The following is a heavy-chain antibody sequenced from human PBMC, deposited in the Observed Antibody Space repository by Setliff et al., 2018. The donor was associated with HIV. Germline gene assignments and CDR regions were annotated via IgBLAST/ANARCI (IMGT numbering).Heavy chain of an antibody. CDR2: ITPNSGGT. CDR1: GYTFTSYG. V-gene: IGHV1-2*02. J-gene: IGHJ3*02. CDR3: ARDPGYKSSWYGAFDI. Sequence: ASVKVSCKASGYTFTSYGISWVRQAPGQGLEWMGWITPNSGGTNYAQKFQGRVTMTRDTSISTAFMDLSRLRSDDTAVYYCARDPGYKSSWYGAFDIWGQGTMVTVSS. D-gene: IGHD6-13*01.